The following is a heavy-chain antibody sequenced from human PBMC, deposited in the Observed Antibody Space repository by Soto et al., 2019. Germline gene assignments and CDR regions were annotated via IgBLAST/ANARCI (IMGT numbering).Heavy chain of an antibody. V-gene: IGHV4-31*03. J-gene: IGHJ4*02. CDR2: RYYSEST. D-gene: IGHD2-15*01. CDR1: GSSITTGGYY. CDR3: ARTKCSGGSCYSWSLDY. Sequence: TSETLSLTCTVSGSSITTGGYYWSWIRQLPGKGLEWIGHRYYSESTYYNPSLKSRVSISLDTSKNQFSLKLSFVTAADTAMYYCARTKCSGGSCYSWSLDYWGQGTPVTVSS.